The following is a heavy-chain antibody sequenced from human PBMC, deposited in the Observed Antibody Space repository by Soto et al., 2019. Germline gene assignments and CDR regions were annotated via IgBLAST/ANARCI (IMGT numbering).Heavy chain of an antibody. J-gene: IGHJ3*01. V-gene: IGHV3-48*03. CDR1: GFTFYTYE. CDR2: ISSSGSTT. Sequence: EVQLVESGGGLVQPGGSLRLSCAASGFTFYTYEMNWVRQDPGKGLEWVSYISSSGSTTYYADSVKGRFTISRDNAKNSLYLQMNSLRAEDTAIYYCATRSGGGGAFDFWGQGTMVTVSS. D-gene: IGHD3-10*01. CDR3: ATRSGGGGAFDF.